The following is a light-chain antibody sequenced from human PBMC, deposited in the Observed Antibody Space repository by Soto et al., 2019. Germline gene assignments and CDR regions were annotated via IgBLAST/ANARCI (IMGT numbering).Light chain of an antibody. CDR3: LQERGYPRT. V-gene: IGKV1-5*03. CDR1: QSISRS. CDR2: KAS. Sequence: DILMTQSPSTLSASVGDRVTITCRASQSISRSLAWYQQKPGKAPNLLIYKASTLESGVPSRFSGSGSGTDFSLSINSLQPEDFATYYCLQERGYPRTFGQGTKVDIK. J-gene: IGKJ1*01.